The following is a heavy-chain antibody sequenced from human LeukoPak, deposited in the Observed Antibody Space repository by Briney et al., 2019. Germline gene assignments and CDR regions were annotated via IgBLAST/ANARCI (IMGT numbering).Heavy chain of an antibody. CDR2: IYYSGST. J-gene: IGHJ6*03. V-gene: IGHV4-59*01. CDR3: ARASPQYYDFWSGYYPLGHYYYMDV. CDR1: GVSISSYY. D-gene: IGHD3-3*01. Sequence: KPSETLSLTCTVSGVSISSYYWSWIRQPPGKGLEGIGYIYYSGSTNYNPSLKSRVTISVDTSKNQFSLKLSSVTAADTAVYYCARASPQYYDFWSGYYPLGHYYYMDVWGKGTTVTVSS.